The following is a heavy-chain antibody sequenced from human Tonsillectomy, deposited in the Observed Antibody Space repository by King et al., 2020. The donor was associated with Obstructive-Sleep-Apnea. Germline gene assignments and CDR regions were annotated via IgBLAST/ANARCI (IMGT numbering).Heavy chain of an antibody. V-gene: IGHV4-34*01. CDR1: GGSFSSYY. D-gene: IGHD4-17*01. J-gene: IGHJ4*02. CDR3: ARVGAHWDGDLDFDY. Sequence: VQLQQWGAGLLKPSETLSLTCAVYGGSFSSYYWSWIRQPPGKGLEWIGEINHSGSTNYNPSLKSRVTISVDTSKNQFSLKLSSVTAADTAVYYCARVGAHWDGDLDFDYWGQGTLVTVSS. CDR2: INHSGST.